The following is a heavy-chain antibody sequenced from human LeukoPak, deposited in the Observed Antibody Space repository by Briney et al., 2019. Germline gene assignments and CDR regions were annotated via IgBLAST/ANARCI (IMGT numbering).Heavy chain of an antibody. D-gene: IGHD6-13*01. V-gene: IGHV3-7*01. CDR3: ARANNSSWHN. J-gene: IGHJ4*02. CDR1: GFTFSSNW. CDR2: XKPDGSAX. Sequence: GGSLRLSCATSGFTFSSNWMSWVRHVPGRGLDXVXKXKPDGSAXXXXXXXKGRFTVSRDNAKNSLYLQMNSLRVEDTAVYYCARANNSSWHNWGQGTLVTVSS.